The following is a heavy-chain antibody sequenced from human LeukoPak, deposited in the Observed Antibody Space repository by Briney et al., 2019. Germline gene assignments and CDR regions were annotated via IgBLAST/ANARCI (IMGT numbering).Heavy chain of an antibody. V-gene: IGHV1-24*01. CDR1: GHTLTELS. J-gene: IGHJ4*02. Sequence: ASVKVSCKVSGHTLTELSMHWVRQAPGKGLEWMGGFDPDDGETIYAQNFQGRVTMTEDTSTDTAYMELSSLRSEDTAVYYCATDISATDHFDYWGQGTLVTVSS. D-gene: IGHD6-13*01. CDR2: FDPDDGET. CDR3: ATDISATDHFDY.